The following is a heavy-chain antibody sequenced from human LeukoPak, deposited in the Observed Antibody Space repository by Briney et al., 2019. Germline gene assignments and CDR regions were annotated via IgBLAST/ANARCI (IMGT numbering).Heavy chain of an antibody. CDR1: GFTFSSYW. CDR2: TRSSAYGGTT. D-gene: IGHD6-6*01. J-gene: IGHJ5*01. Sequence: QPGGSLRLSCAASGFTFSSYWMHWVRQAPGKGLEWVGFTRSSAYGGTTEYAASVKGRFTISRDNSKSIAYLQMTSLKTEDTAVYYCAKARLLRGFDSWGQGTLVTVSS. V-gene: IGHV3-22*01. CDR3: AKARLLRGFDS.